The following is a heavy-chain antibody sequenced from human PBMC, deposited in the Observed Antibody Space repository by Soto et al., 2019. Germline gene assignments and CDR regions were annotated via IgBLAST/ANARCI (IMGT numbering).Heavy chain of an antibody. CDR3: ARLRDSWTGHYYKAFDI. D-gene: IGHD3-3*01. CDR1: SGSFSGYY. Sequence: QAQLQQWGAGLLKPSETLSLTCAVYSGSFSGYYWSWIRQPPGKGLEWIGEINHRGSTNCNASLKSRVTISVDTSKNQFSLKLSSVTAADTAVYYCARLRDSWTGHYYKAFDIWGQGTMVTVSS. V-gene: IGHV4-34*01. CDR2: INHRGST. J-gene: IGHJ3*02.